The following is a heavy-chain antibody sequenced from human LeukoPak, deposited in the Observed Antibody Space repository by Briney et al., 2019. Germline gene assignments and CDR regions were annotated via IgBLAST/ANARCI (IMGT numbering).Heavy chain of an antibody. Sequence: GGSLRPSCAASGFTFSNAWMSWVRQAPGKGLEWGGRIKSKTDGGTTDYAAPVKGRFTISRDDSKNTLYLQMNSPKTEDTAVYYCTTGYGSGSPDYWGQGTLVTVSS. J-gene: IGHJ4*02. CDR3: TTGYGSGSPDY. D-gene: IGHD3-10*01. CDR1: GFTFSNAW. CDR2: IKSKTDGGTT. V-gene: IGHV3-15*01.